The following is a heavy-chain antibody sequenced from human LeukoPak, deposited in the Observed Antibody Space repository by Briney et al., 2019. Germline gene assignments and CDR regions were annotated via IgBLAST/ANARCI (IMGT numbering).Heavy chain of an antibody. Sequence: ASVKVSCKVSEYTLTELSMHWVRQAPGKGLEWMGGFDPEDGETIYAQKFQGRVTMTEDTSTDTAYMELSSLRSEDTAVYYCATDSLYDSSTGLFDYWGQGTLVTVSS. D-gene: IGHD3-22*01. CDR1: EYTLTELS. CDR3: ATDSLYDSSTGLFDY. CDR2: FDPEDGET. J-gene: IGHJ4*02. V-gene: IGHV1-24*01.